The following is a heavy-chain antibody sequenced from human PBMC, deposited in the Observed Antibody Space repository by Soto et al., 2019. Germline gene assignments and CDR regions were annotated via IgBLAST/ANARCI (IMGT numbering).Heavy chain of an antibody. CDR1: GGSISSYY. D-gene: IGHD6-19*01. Sequence: SETLSLTCTVSGGSISSYYLSWIRQPPGKGLEWIGYIYYSGSTNYNPSLKSRVTISVDTSKNQFSLKLSSVTAADTAVYYCARVSKWLVPYYMDVWGKGTTVTVSS. CDR3: ARVSKWLVPYYMDV. V-gene: IGHV4-59*01. J-gene: IGHJ6*03. CDR2: IYYSGST.